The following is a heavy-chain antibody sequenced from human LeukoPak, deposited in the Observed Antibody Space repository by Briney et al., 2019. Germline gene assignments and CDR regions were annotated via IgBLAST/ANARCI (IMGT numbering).Heavy chain of an antibody. D-gene: IGHD6-19*01. CDR3: AARNSNGWYWDY. Sequence: GTSLRLSCAASGFMLSSFPMHWVRQAPGKGLEWVSGISGGGVGTYYADAVKGRFTISRDNSKNTLFLQMNSLRAEDTAVYYCAARNSNGWYWDYWGQGTLVTVSS. V-gene: IGHV3-23*01. CDR1: GFMLSSFP. J-gene: IGHJ4*02. CDR2: ISGGGVGT.